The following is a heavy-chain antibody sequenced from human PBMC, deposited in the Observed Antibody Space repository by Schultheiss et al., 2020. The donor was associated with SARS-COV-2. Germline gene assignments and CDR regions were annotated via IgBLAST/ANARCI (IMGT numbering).Heavy chain of an antibody. CDR3: ARVWGERYYDFWSGQNTYYYYYMDV. D-gene: IGHD3-3*01. CDR2: ISSSGTTI. V-gene: IGHV3-48*03. CDR1: GFTFSNYE. J-gene: IGHJ6*03. Sequence: GGSLRLSCAASGFTFSNYEMNWVRQAPGKGLEWVSYISSSGTTIYYADSVKGRFTISRDNAKNSLYLQMNSLRAEDTAIYYCARVWGERYYDFWSGQNTYYYYYMDVWGKGTTVTVSS.